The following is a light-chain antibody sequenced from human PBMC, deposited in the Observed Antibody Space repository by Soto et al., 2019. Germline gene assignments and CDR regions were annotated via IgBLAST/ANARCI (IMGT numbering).Light chain of an antibody. CDR3: QQYHSYPPS. J-gene: IGKJ1*01. CDR2: DVS. Sequence: IQMTQSPTSLSASVGARVTIPGRASQGISNFLAWFQQKPGEAPKSLIYDVSILQSGVPPRFSGSGSGTDFTLTITSLQPEDFATYYCQQYHSYPPSFGQGTKVEIK. V-gene: IGKV1-16*01. CDR1: QGISNF.